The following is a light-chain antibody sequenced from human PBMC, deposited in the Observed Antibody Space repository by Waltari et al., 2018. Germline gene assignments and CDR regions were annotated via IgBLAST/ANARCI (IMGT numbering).Light chain of an antibody. Sequence: DIQMSHSPSSLSASVGDRVTIICRASQSISTYLNWYQQKPGKAPKVLIYAASNLQSGVPSRFSASGSGTDFTLTISSLQPEDFATHYCQQGSSTPSTFGQGTKVEIK. CDR3: QQGSSTPST. V-gene: IGKV1-39*01. CDR2: AAS. J-gene: IGKJ1*01. CDR1: QSISTY.